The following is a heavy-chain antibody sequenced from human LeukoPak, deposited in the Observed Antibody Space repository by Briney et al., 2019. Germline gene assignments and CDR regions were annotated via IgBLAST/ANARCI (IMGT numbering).Heavy chain of an antibody. CDR1: GFTFGNAW. V-gene: IGHV3-15*01. CDR2: IKSKTDGATT. CDR3: AKDNYDSSAYQPGFDY. Sequence: GGSLRLSCSASGFTFGNAWMMWVRQAPGKGLEWVGRIKSKTDGATTDYAAPVKGRFTISRDDSENTLYLQMNSLKTEDTAVYYCAKDNYDSSAYQPGFDYWGQGTLVTVSS. J-gene: IGHJ4*02. D-gene: IGHD3-22*01.